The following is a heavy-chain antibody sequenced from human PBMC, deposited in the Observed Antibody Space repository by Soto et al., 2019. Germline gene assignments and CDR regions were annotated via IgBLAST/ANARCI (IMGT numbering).Heavy chain of an antibody. CDR1: GYTFTGYY. Sequence: ASVKVSCKASGYTFTGYYMHWVRQAPGQGLEWMGWINPNSGGTNYAQKFQGWVTMTRDTSISTAYMELSRLRSGDTAVYYCARDGGGCTNGVCYYYWGQGTLVTVS. J-gene: IGHJ4*02. D-gene: IGHD2-8*01. CDR2: INPNSGGT. CDR3: ARDGGGCTNGVCYYY. V-gene: IGHV1-2*04.